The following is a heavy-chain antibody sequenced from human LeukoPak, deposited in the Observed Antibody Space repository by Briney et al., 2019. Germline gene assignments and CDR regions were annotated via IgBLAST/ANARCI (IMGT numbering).Heavy chain of an antibody. CDR1: GFTFSSYG. CDR2: IWYDGSNK. V-gene: IGHV3-33*01. CDR3: ARDYPSNLYYDFWSGYYTQQGFDY. Sequence: PGGSLRLSCAASGFTFSSYGMHWVRQAPGKGLEWVAVIWYDGSNKYYADSVKGRFTISRDNSKNTLYLQMNSLRAEDTAVYYCARDYPSNLYYDFWSGYYTQQGFDYWGQGTLVTVSS. D-gene: IGHD3-3*01. J-gene: IGHJ4*02.